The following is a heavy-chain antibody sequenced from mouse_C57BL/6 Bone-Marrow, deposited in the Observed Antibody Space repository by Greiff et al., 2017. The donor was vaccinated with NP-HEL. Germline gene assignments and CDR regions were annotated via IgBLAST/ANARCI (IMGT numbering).Heavy chain of an antibody. CDR3: TATVVRDY. V-gene: IGHV14-4*01. J-gene: IGHJ2*01. CDR2: IDPENGDT. D-gene: IGHD1-1*01. Sequence: EVQLQQSGAELVRPGASVKLSCTASGFTITDDYMHWVKQRPEQGLEWIGWIDPENGDTEYASKFQGKATITADTASNTAYLQLSSLTSEDTAVYYCTATVVRDYWGQGTTLTVSS. CDR1: GFTITDDY.